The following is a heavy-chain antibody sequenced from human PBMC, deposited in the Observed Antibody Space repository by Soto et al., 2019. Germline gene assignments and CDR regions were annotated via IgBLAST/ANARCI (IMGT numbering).Heavy chain of an antibody. CDR2: IYPGDSDT. J-gene: IGHJ4*02. D-gene: IGHD3-10*01. Sequence: LXDSLKVYCQCYGYSFTNYLIALVRHMPGKGLEWMGIIYPGDSDTRYSPSFQGQVTISADKSISTAYLQWSSLKASDIAMYYCARTFLWFGELSFDYCGQGTLVTVSS. V-gene: IGHV5-51*01. CDR3: ARTFLWFGELSFDY. CDR1: GYSFTNYL.